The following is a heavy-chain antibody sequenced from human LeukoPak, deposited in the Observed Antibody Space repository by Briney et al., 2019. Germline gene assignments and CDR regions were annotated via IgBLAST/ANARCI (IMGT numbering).Heavy chain of an antibody. V-gene: IGHV3-48*03. CDR2: ISSSGTNI. Sequence: GGSLRLSCAASGFTFRNYEMNWARQAPGKGLEWVSYISSSGTNIKYADSVRGRFTISRDNAKNSLYLQMNSLRAEDTAVYYCARNLADVWGQGTTVTVSS. CDR3: ARNLADV. CDR1: GFTFRNYE. J-gene: IGHJ6*02.